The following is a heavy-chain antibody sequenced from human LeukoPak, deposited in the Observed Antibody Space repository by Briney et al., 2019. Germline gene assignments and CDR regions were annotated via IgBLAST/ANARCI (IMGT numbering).Heavy chain of an antibody. Sequence: PGGSLRLSCAASGFTFSSYSMNWVRQAPGKGLEWISYIGISSGNTKYADSVKGRFTIPGDKAKNSLYLQMNSLRVEDTAVYYCARDTKYAFDNWGQGTLVTVSS. D-gene: IGHD2-2*01. V-gene: IGHV3-48*01. CDR2: IGISSGNT. CDR1: GFTFSSYS. J-gene: IGHJ4*02. CDR3: ARDTKYAFDN.